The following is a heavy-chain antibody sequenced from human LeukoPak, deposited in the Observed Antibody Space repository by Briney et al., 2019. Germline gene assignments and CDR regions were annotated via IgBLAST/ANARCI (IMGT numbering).Heavy chain of an antibody. J-gene: IGHJ4*02. Sequence: PGRSLRLSCAASGFTFDDYAMHWVRHAPGKGLEWVSGISWNSGSIGYADSVKGRFTISRDNAKNSLYLQMNSLRAEDTALYYCAKGLGAAPLYYFDYWGQGTLVTVPS. CDR2: ISWNSGSI. D-gene: IGHD6-13*01. CDR1: GFTFDDYA. CDR3: AKGLGAAPLYYFDY. V-gene: IGHV3-9*01.